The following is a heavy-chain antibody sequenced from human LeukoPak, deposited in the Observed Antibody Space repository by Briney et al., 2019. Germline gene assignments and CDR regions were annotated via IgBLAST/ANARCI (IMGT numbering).Heavy chain of an antibody. D-gene: IGHD3-9*01. Sequence: PSETLSLTCAVYGGSFSGYYWSWIRQPPGKGLEWIGEINHSGSTNYNPSLKSRVTISVDTSKNQFSLKLSSVTAADTAVYYCASSYPDGILTGHYWGQGTLVTVSS. V-gene: IGHV4-34*01. CDR1: GGSFSGYY. J-gene: IGHJ4*02. CDR3: ASSYPDGILTGHY. CDR2: INHSGST.